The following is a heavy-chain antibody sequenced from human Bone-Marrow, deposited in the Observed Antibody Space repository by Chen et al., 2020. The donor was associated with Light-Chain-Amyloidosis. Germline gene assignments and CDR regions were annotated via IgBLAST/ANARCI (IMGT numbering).Heavy chain of an antibody. D-gene: IGHD6-13*01. CDR3: AREIRLATPAAVTPDY. CDR1: GDSIRGTNYY. CDR2: ISYDGYT. Sequence: TCTVSGDSIRGTNYYWGWIRQPPGEGLEWIGTISYDGYTYYNPSLKSRVTISLDTXXXQVSLXXXXXXXXXXXXXYCAREIRLATPAAVTPDYWGQGTLVTVSS. J-gene: IGHJ4*02. V-gene: IGHV4-39*07.